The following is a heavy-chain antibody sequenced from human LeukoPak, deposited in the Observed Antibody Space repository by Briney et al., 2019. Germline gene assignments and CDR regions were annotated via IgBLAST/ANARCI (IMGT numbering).Heavy chain of an antibody. CDR3: ARDNSAQGDDY. CDR2: MSPYNGNT. D-gene: IGHD4-11*01. CDR1: GYKFTSYG. J-gene: IGHJ4*02. Sequence: ASVKVSCKASGYKFTSYGIDWVRQAPGQGLEWMGWMSPYNGNTKYAQKVQHRVTITTDTSTSTAYMQLSSLTSAYTAVYYCARDNSAQGDDYWGQGTLVTLSS. V-gene: IGHV1-18*01.